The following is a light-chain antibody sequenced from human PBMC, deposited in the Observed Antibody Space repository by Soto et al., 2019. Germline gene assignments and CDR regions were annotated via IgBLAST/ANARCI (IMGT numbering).Light chain of an antibody. CDR2: KAS. V-gene: IGKV1-5*03. CDR3: QQYNSYWT. CDR1: QSISVW. Sequence: DIQLTQSPSTLSAVVGDRVTITCRASQSISVWLAWYQQKPGKAPKLLIRKASTLESWVPSRFSGSGSGTEFTLTISSLQPDDFATYYCQQYNSYWTFGQGTKGDIK. J-gene: IGKJ1*01.